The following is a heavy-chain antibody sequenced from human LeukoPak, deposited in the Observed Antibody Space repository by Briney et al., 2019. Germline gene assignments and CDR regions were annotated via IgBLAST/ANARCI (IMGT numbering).Heavy chain of an antibody. V-gene: IGHV3-23*01. CDR2: ISGSGGST. CDR3: AKGSRSMIVVVDY. CDR1: GFTFSRYA. Sequence: GGSLRLSCAASGFTFSRYAMSWLRQAPGKALEWVSAISGSGGSTYYADSVKGRFTISRDNSKNTLYLQMNSLRAEDTAVYYCAKGSRSMIVVVDYWGQGTLVTVSS. J-gene: IGHJ4*02. D-gene: IGHD3-22*01.